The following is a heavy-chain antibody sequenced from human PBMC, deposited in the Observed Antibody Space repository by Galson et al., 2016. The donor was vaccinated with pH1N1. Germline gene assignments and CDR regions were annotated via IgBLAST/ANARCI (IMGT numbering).Heavy chain of an antibody. CDR2: IYPRDSDT. Sequence: QSGAEVKKSGESLKISCEASGYTFTDYWIGWVRQTPGTGLEWIGIIYPRDSDTRYRPSFQGHVTFSADESISSAYLQWSSLKASDSGIYYCAREDPSGFSSHWGQGTLVTVSS. J-gene: IGHJ4*02. CDR1: GYTFTDYW. CDR3: AREDPSGFSSH. D-gene: IGHD3-22*01. V-gene: IGHV5-51*01.